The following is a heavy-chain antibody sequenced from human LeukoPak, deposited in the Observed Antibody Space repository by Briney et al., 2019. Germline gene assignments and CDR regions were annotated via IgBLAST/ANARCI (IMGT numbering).Heavy chain of an antibody. V-gene: IGHV5-51*01. Sequence: TVSCTASGYTFTSYWIGWVRQMPGKGLEWMGIIYPGDSDTRYSPSFQGQVTISADKSISTAYLQWSSLKASDTAMYYCARIVEMATITDYWGQGTLVTVSS. CDR3: ARIVEMATITDY. D-gene: IGHD5-24*01. J-gene: IGHJ4*02. CDR1: GYTFTSYW. CDR2: IYPGDSDT.